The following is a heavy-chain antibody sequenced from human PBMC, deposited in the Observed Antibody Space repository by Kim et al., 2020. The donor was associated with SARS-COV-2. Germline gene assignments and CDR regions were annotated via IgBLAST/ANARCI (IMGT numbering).Heavy chain of an antibody. D-gene: IGHD3-10*01. Sequence: SGGSKYAADSVKGRFTLSRDNSKNTLYLQMNSLRAEDTAVYYCANPGGVYWGQGTLVTVSS. J-gene: IGHJ4*02. V-gene: IGHV3-23*01. CDR3: ANPGGVY. CDR2: SGGSK.